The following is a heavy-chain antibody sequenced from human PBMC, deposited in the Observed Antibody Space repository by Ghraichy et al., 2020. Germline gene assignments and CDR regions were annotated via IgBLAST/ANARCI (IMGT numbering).Heavy chain of an antibody. CDR2: ISYDGSIK. D-gene: IGHD2-21*01. V-gene: IGHV3-30*01. J-gene: IGHJ4*02. Sequence: GGSLRLSCATSGFTFRSYAMHWVRQAPGKGLEWLVFISYDGSIKYHADSVQGRFTISRDNSKNTVYLQMNSLRPEDTAVYYCARDLSEKYSTDYWGQGTLVTVSS. CDR3: ARDLSEKYSTDY. CDR1: GFTFRSYA.